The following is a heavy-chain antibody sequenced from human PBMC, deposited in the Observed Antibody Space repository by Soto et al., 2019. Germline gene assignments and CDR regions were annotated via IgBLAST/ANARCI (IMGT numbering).Heavy chain of an antibody. CDR2: IYSSGTT. Sequence: PSEILSLTCTVSDGSVSSGNYYWTWIRQPPGKGLEWIGYIYSSGTTLYNPSLKSRVSISVDRSMNQFSLKLSSVTAADTAVYYCARDSLALFDSWGQGTVVTVSS. V-gene: IGHV4-61*01. D-gene: IGHD5-12*01. CDR1: DGSVSSGNYY. J-gene: IGHJ4*02. CDR3: ARDSLALFDS.